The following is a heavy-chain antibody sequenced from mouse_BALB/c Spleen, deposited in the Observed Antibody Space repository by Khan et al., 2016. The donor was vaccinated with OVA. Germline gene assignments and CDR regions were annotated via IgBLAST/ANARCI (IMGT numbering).Heavy chain of an antibody. V-gene: IGHV1-20*02. J-gene: IGHJ2*01. CDR3: TRISRSDFDY. D-gene: IGHD1-1*01. Sequence: IQLVQSGPELVRPGASVKISCKASGYSFTGYFMNWVMQSHGKSLEWIGRINPHIGETFYNQRFKDKATLTVDESSNTAHMELRSLASEDSAVYYCTRISRSDFDYWGQGTTLTVSS. CDR2: INPHIGET. CDR1: GYSFTGYF.